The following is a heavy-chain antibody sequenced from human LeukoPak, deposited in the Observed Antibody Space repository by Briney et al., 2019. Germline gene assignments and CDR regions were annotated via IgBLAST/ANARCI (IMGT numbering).Heavy chain of an antibody. D-gene: IGHD3-3*02. CDR2: IYYSGST. J-gene: IGHJ3*02. Sequence: SETLSLTCTVSGGSISSGGYYWSWVRQHPGKGLEGIGDIYYSGSTFHNPSLKSRVTISVDTSKNQFSLKLNSVTAADTAVYYCAADLQAFAFDIWGQGTTVTVSS. CDR3: AADLQAFAFDI. CDR1: GGSISSGGYY. V-gene: IGHV4-31*03.